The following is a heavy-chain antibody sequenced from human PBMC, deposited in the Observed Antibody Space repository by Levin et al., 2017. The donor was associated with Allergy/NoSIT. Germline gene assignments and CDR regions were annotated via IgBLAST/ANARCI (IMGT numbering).Heavy chain of an antibody. J-gene: IGHJ4*02. V-gene: IGHV3-30-3*01. CDR1: GFTFSSYA. Sequence: GGSLRLSCAASGFTFSSYAMHWVRQAPGKGLEWVAVISYDGSNKYYADSVKGRFTISRDNSKNTLYLQMNSLRAEDTAVYYCARRLWFGEYSFDYWGQGTLVTVSS. CDR2: ISYDGSNK. CDR3: ARRLWFGEYSFDY. D-gene: IGHD3-10*01.